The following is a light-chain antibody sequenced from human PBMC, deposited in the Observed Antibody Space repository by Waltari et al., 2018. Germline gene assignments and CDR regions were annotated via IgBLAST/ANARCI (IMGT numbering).Light chain of an antibody. CDR2: DAS. J-gene: IGKJ4*01. CDR1: QDISNS. CDR3: QQYGNLLVT. Sequence: DIQMTQSPSSLSASVGDRVTITCQASQDISNSLNWYQHKPGKAPKLLIYDASNLETRVPSRFSGSGSGTDFTFTISSLQPEDIATYYCQQYGNLLVTFGGGTKVEIK. V-gene: IGKV1-33*01.